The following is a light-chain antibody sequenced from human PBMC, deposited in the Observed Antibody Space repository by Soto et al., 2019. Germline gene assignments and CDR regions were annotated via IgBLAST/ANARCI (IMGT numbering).Light chain of an antibody. Sequence: AIRMTQSPSSLSASTGDRVTITCRASQGVSSFLAWYQQRPGKAPKLLIYAASTLQSGVPSRFSGSGSGTDFTLTISCLQSEDCATYYCQQYYTYPWTFGGGTKVEIK. J-gene: IGKJ1*01. CDR2: AAS. CDR1: QGVSSF. CDR3: QQYYTYPWT. V-gene: IGKV1-8*01.